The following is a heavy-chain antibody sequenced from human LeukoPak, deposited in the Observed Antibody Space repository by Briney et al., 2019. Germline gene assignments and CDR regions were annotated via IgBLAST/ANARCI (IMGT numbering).Heavy chain of an antibody. CDR2: IYYSGST. CDR3: ARDSAGRLYNWFDP. J-gene: IGHJ5*02. CDR1: GGSISSYY. Sequence: SETLSLTCTVSGGSISSYYWSWIRQPPGRGLEWIGYIYYSGSTNYNPSLKSRVTISVDTSKNQFSLKLSSVTAADTAVYYCARDSAGRLYNWFDPWGQGTLVTVSS. V-gene: IGHV4-59*01.